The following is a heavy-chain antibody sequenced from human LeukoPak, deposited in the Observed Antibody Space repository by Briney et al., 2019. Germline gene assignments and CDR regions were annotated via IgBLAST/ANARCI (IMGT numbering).Heavy chain of an antibody. CDR3: ARDPKQDIVVVPALGWFDP. J-gene: IGHJ5*02. V-gene: IGHV3-7*01. D-gene: IGHD2-2*01. Sequence: GGSLRLSCAASGFTFSSYSMNWVRQAPGKGLEWVANIKQDGSEKYYVDSVKGRFTISRDNAKNSLYLQMNSLRAEDTAVYYCARDPKQDIVVVPALGWFDPWGQGTLVTVSS. CDR2: IKQDGSEK. CDR1: GFTFSSYS.